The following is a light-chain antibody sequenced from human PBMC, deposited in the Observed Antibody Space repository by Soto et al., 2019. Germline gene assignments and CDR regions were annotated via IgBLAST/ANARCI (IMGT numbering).Light chain of an antibody. CDR3: LQHNSYSWT. CDR2: AAS. J-gene: IGKJ1*01. CDR1: QGIRDD. Sequence: DIQVAQCPSSLSAAEGDRVTITCRASQGIRDDLGWYQQKAGKAPKRLIHAASSLQSGVPTRFSGSGSGAEFTLTISSLQPEDFATYFCLQHNSYSWTIGQGTKVDIK. V-gene: IGKV1-17*01.